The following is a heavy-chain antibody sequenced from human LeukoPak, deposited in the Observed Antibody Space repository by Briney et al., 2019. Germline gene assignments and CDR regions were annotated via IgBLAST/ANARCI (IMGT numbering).Heavy chain of an antibody. Sequence: SETLSLTCSVSGGSISGHYWTWIRQPPGKGLEWIGQVHYTGKPDYNPSLKSRITISVDTSKNQVSLQVSSVTAADSAIYYCARFGVDYDMDVWGHGTTVTVFS. CDR3: ARFGVDYDMDV. J-gene: IGHJ6*02. CDR2: VHYTGKP. V-gene: IGHV4-59*11. D-gene: IGHD3-16*01. CDR1: GGSISGHY.